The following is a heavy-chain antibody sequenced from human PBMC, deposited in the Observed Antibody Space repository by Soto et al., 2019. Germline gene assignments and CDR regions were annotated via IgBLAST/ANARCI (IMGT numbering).Heavy chain of an antibody. D-gene: IGHD3-22*01. CDR2: IKQDGSEK. J-gene: IGHJ6*02. Sequence: GGSLGLSSAASGLSFSSYWMSWVRQSPGKGLEWVANIKQDGSEKYYVDSVKGRFTISRDNAKNSLYLQVNSLRAEDTAVYYCARDSPQTDSSGYLASYYGMDVWGQGTTVTVSS. CDR3: ARDSPQTDSSGYLASYYGMDV. CDR1: GLSFSSYW. V-gene: IGHV3-7*03.